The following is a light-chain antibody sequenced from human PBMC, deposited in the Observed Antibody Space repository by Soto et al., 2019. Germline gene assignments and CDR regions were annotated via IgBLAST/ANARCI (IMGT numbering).Light chain of an antibody. CDR3: SSFAGSNNFGV. J-gene: IGLJ1*01. CDR2: EVS. V-gene: IGLV2-8*01. Sequence: QSALTQPPPASGAPGQSVTISFTGTSSDIGGYNYVSWYQQHPGKAPKLMIFEVSKRPSGVPDRFSGSKSGNTASLTVSGLQAEDEADYYCSSFAGSNNFGVFGTGTKVTVL. CDR1: SSDIGGYNY.